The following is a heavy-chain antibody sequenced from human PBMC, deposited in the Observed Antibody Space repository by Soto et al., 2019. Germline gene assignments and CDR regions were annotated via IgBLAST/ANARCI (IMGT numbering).Heavy chain of an antibody. Sequence: GGSLRLSCAASGFTFSNYAMSWVRQAPGKGLEWVSTISSSGYTYYADSVKGRFTISRDNSENTLYLQMNSLRAEDTAVYYCAQVSTDFDYWGQGTLVTVSS. J-gene: IGHJ4*02. CDR2: ISSSGYT. CDR1: GFTFSNYA. V-gene: IGHV3-23*01. CDR3: AQVSTDFDY. D-gene: IGHD1-1*01.